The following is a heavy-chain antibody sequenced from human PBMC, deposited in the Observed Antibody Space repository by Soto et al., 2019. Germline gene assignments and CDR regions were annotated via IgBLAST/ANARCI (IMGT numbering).Heavy chain of an antibody. CDR3: VRDRGYPDSFDV. D-gene: IGHD1-1*01. CDR2: ISYDGGDK. Sequence: GGSLRLSCAASGFTFSSYTMHWVRQTPGKGLEWVAHISYDGGDKYYADSVKGRFTISRDNAKNTLYLQMHSLRAEDTALYFCVRDRGYPDSFDVWGQGTMVTVSS. J-gene: IGHJ3*01. CDR1: GFTFSSYT. V-gene: IGHV3-30-3*01.